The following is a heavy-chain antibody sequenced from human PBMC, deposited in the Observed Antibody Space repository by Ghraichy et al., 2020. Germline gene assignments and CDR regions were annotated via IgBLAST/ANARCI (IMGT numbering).Heavy chain of an antibody. Sequence: GESLNISCAVSGFTFSSYSVNWVRQAPGKGLEWVSYISSGSTTIYYADSVKGRFTISRDNAQNSLYLQMNSLRDEDTAVYYCARGATTGRGQFDYWGQEPWSPSPQ. V-gene: IGHV3-48*02. CDR3: ARGATTGRGQFDY. D-gene: IGHD1-26*01. J-gene: IGHJ4*01. CDR1: GFTFSSYS. CDR2: ISSGSTTI.